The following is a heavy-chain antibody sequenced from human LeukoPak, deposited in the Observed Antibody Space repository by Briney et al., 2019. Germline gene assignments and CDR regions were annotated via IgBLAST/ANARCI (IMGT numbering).Heavy chain of an antibody. Sequence: ASVKVSCKTSGFPFTRYYMHWVRQAPGQGLEWMGIINPSGDRTTYAQKFQGRVTIIRDTSTSTVYMELSSLRSEDTAVYYCARDNSDRSGYQYWWFDPWGQGTLVTVSS. CDR2: INPSGDRT. CDR3: ARDNSDRSGYQYWWFDP. CDR1: GFPFTRYY. D-gene: IGHD3-22*01. J-gene: IGHJ5*02. V-gene: IGHV1-46*01.